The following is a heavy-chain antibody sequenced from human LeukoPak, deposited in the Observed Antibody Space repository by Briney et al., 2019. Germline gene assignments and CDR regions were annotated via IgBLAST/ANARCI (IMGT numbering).Heavy chain of an antibody. Sequence: PGGSLRLSCAASRFTVSSYAIHWGCQAPRKGLERVAVISYDGSNKYYADSLKGRFTISRDNSKNTLYLQMNSLRAEDTAVYYCARVVGPAAIRGYFQHWGQGTLVTVSS. D-gene: IGHD2-2*02. CDR1: RFTVSSYA. J-gene: IGHJ1*01. CDR3: ARVVGPAAIRGYFQH. V-gene: IGHV3-30-3*01. CDR2: ISYDGSNK.